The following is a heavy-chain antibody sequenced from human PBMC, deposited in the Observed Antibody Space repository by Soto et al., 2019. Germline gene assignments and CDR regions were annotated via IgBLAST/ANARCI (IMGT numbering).Heavy chain of an antibody. CDR1: GGSISSGGYY. V-gene: IGHV4-31*03. CDR2: IYYSGST. J-gene: IGHJ5*02. CDR3: ARGDQLLTWFDP. Sequence: PSETLSLTCTVSGGSISSGGYYWSWIRQHPGKGLEWIGYIYYSGSTYYNPSLKSRVTISVDTSKNQFSLKLSSVTAADTAVYYCARGDQLLTWFDPWGQGTLVTVSS. D-gene: IGHD2-2*01.